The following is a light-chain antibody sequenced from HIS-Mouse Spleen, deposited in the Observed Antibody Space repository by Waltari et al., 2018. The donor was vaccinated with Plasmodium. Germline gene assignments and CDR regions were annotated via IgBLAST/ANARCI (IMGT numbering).Light chain of an antibody. CDR2: GAS. J-gene: IGKJ2*01. CDR1: QSVSSN. V-gene: IGKV3-15*01. Sequence: EIVMTQSPATLSVSPGERAHLSCRASQSVSSNLAWYQQKPGQAPRLLIYGASTRATGIPARFSGSGSGTEFTLTISSMQSEDFAVYYCQQSNNWPPYTFGQGTKLEIK. CDR3: QQSNNWPPYT.